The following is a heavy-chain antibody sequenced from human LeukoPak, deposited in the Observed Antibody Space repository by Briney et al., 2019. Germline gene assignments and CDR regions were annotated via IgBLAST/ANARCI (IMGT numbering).Heavy chain of an antibody. J-gene: IGHJ4*02. CDR2: INPNSGGT. D-gene: IGHD2-21*01. CDR1: LDTLTVYY. CDR3: AVLFTGPFDY. Sequence: ATVKVSPEASLDTLTVYYTYCGPHTPGQGREWRGCINPNSGGTKYTQKPQGGVTKTRDTSISTAYMELSRLRSDGTAVYYRAVLFTGPFDYWGQGTLVTVSS. V-gene: IGHV1-2*02.